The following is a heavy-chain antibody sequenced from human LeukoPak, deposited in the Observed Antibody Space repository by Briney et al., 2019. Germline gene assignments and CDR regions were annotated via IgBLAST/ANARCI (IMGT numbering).Heavy chain of an antibody. CDR3: AKVIVGAGFDF. D-gene: IGHD1-26*01. V-gene: IGHV4-59*01. CDR1: GDSISSYY. Sequence: SETLSLTCTVSGDSISSYYWSWIRQPPGKGPEWIGYVYYSGRTNYNPSLKSRVTISVDTSKNQFSLKLSSVTAADTAVYYCAKVIVGAGFDFWGQGALVTVSS. J-gene: IGHJ4*02. CDR2: VYYSGRT.